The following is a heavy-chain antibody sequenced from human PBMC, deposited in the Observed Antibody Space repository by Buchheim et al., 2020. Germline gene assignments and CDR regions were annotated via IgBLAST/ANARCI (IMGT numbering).Heavy chain of an antibody. Sequence: EGQLLESGGGLVQPGGSLRLSCGASGFTFSNYAMTWVRQAPGKGLEWVSAIRGDGGATYYTDSVKGRFTISRDNSQHTLYLQMNSLRAEDTGTYYRAKSEYSDLYYSYYMDVWGKGTT. CDR2: IRGDGGAT. V-gene: IGHV3-23*01. D-gene: IGHD5-12*01. J-gene: IGHJ6*03. CDR1: GFTFSNYA. CDR3: AKSEYSDLYYSYYMDV.